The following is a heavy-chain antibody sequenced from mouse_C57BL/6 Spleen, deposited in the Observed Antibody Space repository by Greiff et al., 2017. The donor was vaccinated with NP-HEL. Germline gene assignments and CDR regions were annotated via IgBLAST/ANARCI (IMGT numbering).Heavy chain of an antibody. V-gene: IGHV5-6*02. CDR3: AREGIYYGNYGYFDV. D-gene: IGHD2-1*01. CDR2: ISSGGSYT. J-gene: IGHJ1*03. CDR1: GFTFSSYG. Sequence: DVMLVESGGDLVKPGGSLKLSCAASGFTFSSYGMSWVRQTPDKRLEWVATISSGGSYTYYPDSVKGRFTISRDNAKNTLYLQMSSLKSEDTAMYYCAREGIYYGNYGYFDVWGTGTTVTVSS.